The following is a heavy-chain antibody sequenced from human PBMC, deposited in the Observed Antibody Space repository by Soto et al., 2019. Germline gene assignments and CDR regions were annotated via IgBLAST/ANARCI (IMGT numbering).Heavy chain of an antibody. CDR2: IYYSGST. CDR1: GGSISSGDYY. V-gene: IGHV4-30-4*01. CDR3: ARVSMRSGLHRLVVPAAFDY. J-gene: IGHJ4*02. Sequence: QVQLQESGPGLVKPSQTLSLTCTVSGGSISSGDYYWSWIRQPPGKGLEWIGYIYYSGSTYYNPSLKSRVSISVDTSKNQFSLKLSSVTAADTAVYYCARVSMRSGLHRLVVPAAFDYWGQGTLVTVSS. D-gene: IGHD2-2*01.